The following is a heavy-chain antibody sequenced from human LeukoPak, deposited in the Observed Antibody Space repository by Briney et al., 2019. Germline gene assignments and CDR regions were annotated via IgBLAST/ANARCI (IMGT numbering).Heavy chain of an antibody. CDR2: IGSTGIT. Sequence: GGSLRLSCAASGFTFSRYDIHWVRQAAGKGLEWVSAIGSTGITYYPDSVKGRFTISRDDAKTSVYLKMNSLRAEDTAVYFCARDRRDASNFYFYGMDVWGQGTTVTVSS. CDR3: ARDRRDASNFYFYGMDV. D-gene: IGHD5-24*01. J-gene: IGHJ6*02. V-gene: IGHV3-13*01. CDR1: GFTFSRYD.